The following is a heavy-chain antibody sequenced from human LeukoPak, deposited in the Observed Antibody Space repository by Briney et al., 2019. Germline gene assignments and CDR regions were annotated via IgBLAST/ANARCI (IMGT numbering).Heavy chain of an antibody. D-gene: IGHD3/OR15-3a*01. V-gene: IGHV3-48*03. CDR1: GFTFSSYE. Sequence: QSGVSLRLSCAASGFTFSSYEMNWVRQAPGKGLKWLSHISSSGSTIYYADSVKGRSTISRDNAKNSLYLQMNSLRAEDTAVYYCARVGRGYYGMDVWGQGTTVTVSS. CDR3: ARVGRGYYGMDV. CDR2: ISSSGSTI. J-gene: IGHJ6*02.